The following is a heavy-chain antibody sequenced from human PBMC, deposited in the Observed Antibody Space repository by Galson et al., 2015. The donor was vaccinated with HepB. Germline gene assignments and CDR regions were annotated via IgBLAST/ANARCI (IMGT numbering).Heavy chain of an antibody. CDR1: GFTFSSYA. CDR3: ARDTGIAVAGRLDY. CDR2: ISYDGSNK. D-gene: IGHD6-19*01. Sequence: SLRLSCAASGFTFSSYAMHWVRQAPGKGLEWVAVISYDGSNKYYADSVKGRFTISRDNSKNTLYLQMNSLRAEDTAVYYCARDTGIAVAGRLDYWGQGTLVTVPS. V-gene: IGHV3-30*04. J-gene: IGHJ4*02.